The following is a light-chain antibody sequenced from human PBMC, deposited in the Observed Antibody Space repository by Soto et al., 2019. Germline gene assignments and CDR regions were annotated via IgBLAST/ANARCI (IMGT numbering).Light chain of an antibody. CDR1: SSDVGGYPY. J-gene: IGLJ3*02. Sequence: QSALTQPASVSGSPGQSITISCTGTSSDVGGYPYVSWYQHHPGKAPKFILYEVNNRPSGVSNRFSGSKSGNTASLTISELQAEDEADYYCSSYSNNNTLSWVFGGGTKVTVL. CDR2: EVN. CDR3: SSYSNNNTLSWV. V-gene: IGLV2-14*01.